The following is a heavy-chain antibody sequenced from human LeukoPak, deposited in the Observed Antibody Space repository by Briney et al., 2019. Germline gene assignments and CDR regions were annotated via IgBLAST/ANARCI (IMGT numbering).Heavy chain of an antibody. CDR3: AKDGVGATSLDC. CDR2: IWQDGSYE. CDR1: GFTFSRYG. Sequence: GGSLRLSCAASGFTFSRYGMHWVRQAPGKGLEWVAVIWQDGSYEYYADSVKGRFTISRDSSKNTLYLQMNSLRAEDTAVYYCAKDGVGATSLDCWGQGTLVTVSS. V-gene: IGHV3-33*06. D-gene: IGHD1-26*01. J-gene: IGHJ4*02.